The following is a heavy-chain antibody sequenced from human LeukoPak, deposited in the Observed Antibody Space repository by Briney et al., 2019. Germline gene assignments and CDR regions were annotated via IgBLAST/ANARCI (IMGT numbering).Heavy chain of an antibody. V-gene: IGHV4-61*02. CDR1: GGSISSGNYY. CDR3: ARVRATVIYFDY. Sequence: PSQTLSLTCTVSGGSISSGNYYWSWIRQPAGKGLEWIGRIYTSGSANYNPSLRSRVTISVDTSKNQFSLKLSSVTAADTAVYYCARVRATVIYFDYWGQGTLVTVSS. J-gene: IGHJ4*02. CDR2: IYTSGSA. D-gene: IGHD4-17*01.